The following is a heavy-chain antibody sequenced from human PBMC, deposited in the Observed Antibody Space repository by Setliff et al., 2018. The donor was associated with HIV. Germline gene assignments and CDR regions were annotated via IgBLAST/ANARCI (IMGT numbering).Heavy chain of an antibody. CDR3: ARGFLNWLGFEQEYYGMDV. Sequence: SETLSLTCAVHGGSFSDYYWTWIRQPPGKGLEWIGEIKHSGSTNYNPSLKSRVTLSADTSKNQFSLKLNSVTAADTAVYYCARGFLNWLGFEQEYYGMDVWGQGTTVTV. CDR1: GGSFSDYY. V-gene: IGHV4-34*01. D-gene: IGHD3-3*01. J-gene: IGHJ6*02. CDR2: IKHSGST.